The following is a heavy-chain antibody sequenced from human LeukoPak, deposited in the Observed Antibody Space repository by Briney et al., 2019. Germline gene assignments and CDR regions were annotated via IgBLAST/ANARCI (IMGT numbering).Heavy chain of an antibody. Sequence: SETLSLTCTVSGGSISSSSYYWGWIRQPPGKGLEWIVSIYYSGSTYYNPSLKSRVTISVDTSKNQFSLKLSSVTAADTAVYYCASYVWGSYFGPKRFDYWGQGTLVTVSS. J-gene: IGHJ4*02. V-gene: IGHV4-39*01. CDR3: ASYVWGSYFGPKRFDY. D-gene: IGHD3-16*01. CDR2: IYYSGST. CDR1: GGSISSSSYY.